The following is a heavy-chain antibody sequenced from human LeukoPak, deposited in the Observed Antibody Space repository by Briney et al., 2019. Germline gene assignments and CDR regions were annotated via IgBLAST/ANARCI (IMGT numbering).Heavy chain of an antibody. CDR3: ARHGLAGCIDGRCITSFHYYGMDV. D-gene: IGHD2-8*01. J-gene: IGHJ6*02. CDR1: GYSFNDYW. CDR2: IFPHDSDT. Sequence: GESLKISCKGSGYSFNDYWIGWVRQMPGKGLEWMGIIFPHDSDTKYSPSFQGQVTISADKSISTAYLQWSSLKASDSGIYFCARHGLAGCIDGRCITSFHYYGMDVWGQGTTVTVSS. V-gene: IGHV5-51*01.